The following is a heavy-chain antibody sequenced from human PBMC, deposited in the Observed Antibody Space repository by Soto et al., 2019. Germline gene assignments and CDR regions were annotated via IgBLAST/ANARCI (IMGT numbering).Heavy chain of an antibody. CDR2: IYYNGFT. CDR3: ARQDDFWSGYNTFDS. D-gene: IGHD3-3*01. V-gene: IGHV4-39*01. J-gene: IGHJ4*02. Sequence: QLQLQESGPGLVKPSETLSLSCSVSGGSISSNSHYWAWLRQPPGKGLEWIGSIYYNGFTYYSPSLKIRLTISVATSKNQFSLKLLSVTPADTAVYYCARQDDFWSGYNTFDSWGQGTLVTVSS. CDR1: GGSISSNSHY.